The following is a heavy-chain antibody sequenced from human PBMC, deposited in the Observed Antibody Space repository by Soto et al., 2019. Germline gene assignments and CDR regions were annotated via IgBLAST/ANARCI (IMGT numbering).Heavy chain of an antibody. CDR2: ISSSGSTI. Sequence: GGSLRLSCAASGFTFSSYEMNWVRQAPGKGLEWVSYISSSGSTIYYADSVKGRFTISRDNAKNSLYLQMNSLRAEDTAVYYCARDPNWGPHHFDYWGQGTLVTVSS. V-gene: IGHV3-48*03. J-gene: IGHJ4*02. D-gene: IGHD7-27*01. CDR3: ARDPNWGPHHFDY. CDR1: GFTFSSYE.